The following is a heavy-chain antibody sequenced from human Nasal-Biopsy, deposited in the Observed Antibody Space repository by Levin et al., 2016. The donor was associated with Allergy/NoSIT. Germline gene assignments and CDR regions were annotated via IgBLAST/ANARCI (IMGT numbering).Heavy chain of an antibody. V-gene: IGHV4-59*01. J-gene: IGHJ6*02. CDR1: GDPISAFY. CDR3: ARFGETVSPSWGLYDKSYGMDV. CDR2: VYFNGGT. D-gene: IGHD3-16*01. Sequence: SETLSLTCVVSGDPISAFYWSWIRQPPGKGLEWIGHVYFNGGTAYNPSLKGRVTISSDTSRDQISLKLISVTAADTAVYFCARFGETVSPSWGLYDKSYGMDVWGQGTTVIVSS.